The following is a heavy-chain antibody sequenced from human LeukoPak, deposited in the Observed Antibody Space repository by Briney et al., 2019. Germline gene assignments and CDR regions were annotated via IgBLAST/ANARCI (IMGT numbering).Heavy chain of an antibody. Sequence: PGGSLRLSCAASGFTFSSYWMSWVRQAPGKGLEWVANIKQDGSEKYYVDSVKGRFTISRDNAKNSPYLQMNSLRAEDTAVYYCARGKNSSWYRYYYYYGMDVWGKGTTVTVSS. CDR1: GFTFSSYW. D-gene: IGHD6-13*01. V-gene: IGHV3-7*03. J-gene: IGHJ6*04. CDR2: IKQDGSEK. CDR3: ARGKNSSWYRYYYYYGMDV.